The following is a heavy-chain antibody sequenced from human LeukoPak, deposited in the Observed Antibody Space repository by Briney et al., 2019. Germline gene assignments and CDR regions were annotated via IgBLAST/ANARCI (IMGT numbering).Heavy chain of an antibody. D-gene: IGHD3-22*01. CDR1: GYSFTSYW. J-gene: IGHJ4*02. Sequence: KISCKGSGYSFTSYWIGWVRQAPGQGLEWMGRIIPILGIANYAQKFQGRVTITADKSTSTAYMELSSLRSEDTAVYYCARSTMIVPDYWGQGTLVTVSS. V-gene: IGHV1-69*02. CDR3: ARSTMIVPDY. CDR2: IIPILGIA.